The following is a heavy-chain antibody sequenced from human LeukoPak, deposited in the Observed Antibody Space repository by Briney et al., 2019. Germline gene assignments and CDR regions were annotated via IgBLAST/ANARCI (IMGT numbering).Heavy chain of an antibody. CDR2: INPSGGST. D-gene: IGHD2-8*02. Sequence: ASVKVSCKASGDTFTTSHMHWVRQAPGQGLEWMGKINPSGGSTTYAQQFQGRVSMTRDLSMSTVYMGLSGLRSEDTAVYYCVRNLMQFTGLAYWGQGTLVTVSS. CDR3: VRNLMQFTGLAY. CDR1: GDTFTTSH. V-gene: IGHV1-46*01. J-gene: IGHJ4*02.